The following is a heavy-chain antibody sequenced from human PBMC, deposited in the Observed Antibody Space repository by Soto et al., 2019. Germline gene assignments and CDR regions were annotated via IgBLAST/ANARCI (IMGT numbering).Heavy chain of an antibody. D-gene: IGHD2-15*01. J-gene: IGHJ4*02. CDR3: ARDPVYCSGGSCYLFYYFDY. CDR2: ISAYNGNT. Sequence: ASVKVSCKASGYTFTSYGISWVRQAPGQGLEWMGWISAYNGNTSYAQKLQGRVTMTTDTSTSTAYMELRSLRSDDTAVYYCARDPVYCSGGSCYLFYYFDYWGQGTLVTVSS. V-gene: IGHV1-18*01. CDR1: GYTFTSYG.